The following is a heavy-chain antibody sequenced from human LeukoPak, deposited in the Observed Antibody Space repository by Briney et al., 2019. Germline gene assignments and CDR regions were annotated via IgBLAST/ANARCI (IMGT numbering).Heavy chain of an antibody. CDR2: ISGSGGST. CDR1: GFTFSSYA. J-gene: IGHJ4*02. Sequence: SGGSLRLSCAASGFTFSSYAMSWVRQAPGKGLEWVSAISGSGGSTYYADSVKGRFAISRDNSKNTLYLQMNSLRAEGTAVYYCAKAPGFGELSPAYWGQGTLVTVSS. D-gene: IGHD3-10*01. V-gene: IGHV3-23*01. CDR3: AKAPGFGELSPAY.